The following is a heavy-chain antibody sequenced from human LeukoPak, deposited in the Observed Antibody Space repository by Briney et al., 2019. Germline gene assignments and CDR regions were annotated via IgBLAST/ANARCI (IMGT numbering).Heavy chain of an antibody. V-gene: IGHV4-31*03. J-gene: IGHJ3*02. D-gene: IGHD2-15*01. CDR1: GGSISSGGYY. Sequence: PSQTLSLTCTVSGGSISSGGYYWSWIRQHPGKGLEWIGYIYYSGSTYYNPSLKSRVTISVDTSKNQFSLKLSSVTAADTAVYYCARAGYCSGGSCYPHGAFDIWGQGTMVTVSS. CDR3: ARAGYCSGGSCYPHGAFDI. CDR2: IYYSGST.